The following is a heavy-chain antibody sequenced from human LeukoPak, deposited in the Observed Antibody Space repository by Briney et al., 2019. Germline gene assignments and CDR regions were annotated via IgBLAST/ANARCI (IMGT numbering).Heavy chain of an antibody. CDR3: ARVGPTAAGTVDY. J-gene: IGHJ4*02. D-gene: IGHD6-13*01. CDR2: IYYSGST. Sequence: SETLSLTCTASGGSISSYYWSWIRQPPGKGLEWIGYIYYSGSTNYNPSLKSRVTISVDTSKNQFSLKLSSVTAADTAVYYCARVGPTAAGTVDYWGQGTLVTVSS. V-gene: IGHV4-59*01. CDR1: GGSISSYY.